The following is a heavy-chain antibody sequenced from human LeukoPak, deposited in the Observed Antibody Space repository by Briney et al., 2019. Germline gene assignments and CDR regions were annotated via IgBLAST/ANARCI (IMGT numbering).Heavy chain of an antibody. Sequence: GGSLRLSCAASGFTFSTYWMHWVRQAPGKGLVWVSRINSDGSSTNYADSVKGRFTISRDNAKNTLYLQMNSLRAEDTAVYYCARAGVLAGPDVWGKGTTVTVSS. V-gene: IGHV3-74*01. D-gene: IGHD3-10*01. CDR2: INSDGSST. CDR3: ARAGVLAGPDV. CDR1: GFTFSTYW. J-gene: IGHJ6*04.